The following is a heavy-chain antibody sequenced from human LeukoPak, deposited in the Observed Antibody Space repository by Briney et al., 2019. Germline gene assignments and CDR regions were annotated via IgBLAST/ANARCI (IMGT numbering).Heavy chain of an antibody. V-gene: IGHV3-30*12. D-gene: IGHD1-1*01. CDR3: AKGLERESRLDS. CDR1: GFSFSSYG. CDR2: ISYDGSNE. Sequence: GGSLRLSCAGSGFSFSSYGMHWVRQAPGKGLEWVAIISYDGSNEYYADSVKGRFTISRDNSKNTLYLQMNSLRAEDTALYYCAKGLERESRLDSWGQGTLVTVSS. J-gene: IGHJ4*02.